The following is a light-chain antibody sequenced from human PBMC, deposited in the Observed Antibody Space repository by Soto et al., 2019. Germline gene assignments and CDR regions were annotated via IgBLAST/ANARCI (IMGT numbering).Light chain of an antibody. V-gene: IGLV2-14*01. CDR3: SSYTSFNTVV. CDR1: SSDVGGYNY. CDR2: EVR. J-gene: IGLJ2*01. Sequence: QSALTQPASVSGSPGQSITISCTGTSSDVGGYNYVSWYQQHPGKAPKLMIYEVRNRPSGVSNRFSGSKSGNTASLTISGLQAEDEADYSCSSYTSFNTVVFGGGTKLTVL.